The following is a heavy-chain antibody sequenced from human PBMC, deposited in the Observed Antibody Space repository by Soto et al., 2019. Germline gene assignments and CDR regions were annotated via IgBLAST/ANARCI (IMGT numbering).Heavy chain of an antibody. CDR1: GFTFSNYW. V-gene: IGHV3-21*01. CDR2: ISSSSSYI. J-gene: IGHJ3*02. CDR3: ARVGGGYQLLHAFDI. D-gene: IGHD2-2*01. Sequence: GSLRLSCAASGFTFSNYWMSWVRQAPGKGLEWVSSISSSSSYIYYADSVKGRFTISRDNAKNSLYLQMNSLRAEDTAVYYCARVGGGYQLLHAFDIWGQGTMVTVSS.